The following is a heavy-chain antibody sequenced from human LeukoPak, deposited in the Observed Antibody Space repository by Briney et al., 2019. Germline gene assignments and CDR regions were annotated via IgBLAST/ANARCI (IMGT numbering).Heavy chain of an antibody. Sequence: PGGSLRLSRAASGFTFSSYGMHWVRQAPGKGLEWVAFIRYDGSKKYYADSVKGRFTVSRDNSKNTLYLQMNDLRPEDTAKYYCAKRNTMIRGGPCFDHWGQGLLVTVSS. D-gene: IGHD3-10*01. V-gene: IGHV3-30*02. CDR2: IRYDGSKK. CDR1: GFTFSSYG. J-gene: IGHJ4*02. CDR3: AKRNTMIRGGPCFDH.